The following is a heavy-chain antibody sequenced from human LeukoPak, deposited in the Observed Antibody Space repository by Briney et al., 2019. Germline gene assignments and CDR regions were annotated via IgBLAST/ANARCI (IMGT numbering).Heavy chain of an antibody. J-gene: IGHJ6*03. CDR2: IWYDGSNK. Sequence: GGSLRLSCAASGFTFSSYGMHWVRQAPGKGLEWVAVIWYDGSNKYYADSVKGRFTISRDNSKNTLYLQMNSLRAEDTAVYYCAKGPFVGVYYYMDVWGKGTTVTVSS. V-gene: IGHV3-33*06. CDR1: GFTFSSYG. CDR3: AKGPFVGVYYYMDV.